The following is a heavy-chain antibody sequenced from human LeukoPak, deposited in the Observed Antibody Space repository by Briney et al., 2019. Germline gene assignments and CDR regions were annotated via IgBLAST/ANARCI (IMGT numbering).Heavy chain of an antibody. J-gene: IGHJ4*02. D-gene: IGHD3-22*01. Sequence: SETLSLTCTVSGGSISSYYWSWLRQPPGEGLEGLGYIYYSGSTYDHPSLKSRVTISVDTSKNQFSLKLSSVTAADSAVYYCASASGYYPSHFDYWGQGTLVTVSS. CDR2: IYYSGST. CDR1: GGSISSYY. V-gene: IGHV4-59*12. CDR3: ASASGYYPSHFDY.